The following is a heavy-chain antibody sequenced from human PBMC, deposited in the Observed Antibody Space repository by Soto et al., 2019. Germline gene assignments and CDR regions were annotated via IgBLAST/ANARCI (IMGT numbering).Heavy chain of an antibody. Sequence: PSETLSLTCAVSGGSISSGGYSWSWIRQPPGKGLEWIGYIYHSGSTYYNPSLKSRVTISVDRSKNQFSLKLGSVTAADTAVYYCARAPRWGGKTGGWFDPWGQGTLVTVSS. CDR3: ARAPRWGGKTGGWFDP. CDR1: GGSISSGGYS. D-gene: IGHD1-1*01. V-gene: IGHV4-30-2*01. J-gene: IGHJ5*02. CDR2: IYHSGST.